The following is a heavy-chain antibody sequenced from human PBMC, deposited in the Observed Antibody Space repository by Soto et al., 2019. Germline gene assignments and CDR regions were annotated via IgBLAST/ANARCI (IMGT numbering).Heavy chain of an antibody. CDR2: IWDDGSNK. Sequence: GGSLRLSSAASGFTFSSYGMHRVRHGRGKGVDWGAVIWDDGSNKYYAGSVKVLFTICRDNSKNTLYLQMTSLRAEATAVYYGARDGYRGYRGGVPGLGYYYYYGMDVWGQGTTVTVSS. J-gene: IGHJ6*02. D-gene: IGHD5-12*01. CDR1: GFTFSSYG. CDR3: ARDGYRGYRGGVPGLGYYYYYGMDV. V-gene: IGHV3-33*01.